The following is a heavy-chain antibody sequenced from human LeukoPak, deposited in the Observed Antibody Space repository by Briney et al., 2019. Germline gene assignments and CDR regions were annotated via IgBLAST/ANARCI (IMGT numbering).Heavy chain of an antibody. V-gene: IGHV1-18*01. CDR2: ISAYNGNT. CDR3: AREDYGSGSYYNSNPDYYYYGMDV. D-gene: IGHD3-10*01. CDR1: GYTFTSYG. Sequence: ASVKVSCKASGYTFTSYGISWVRQAPGQGLEWMGWISAYNGNTNYAQKLQGRVTMTTDTSTSTAYMELRSLRSDDTAAYYCAREDYGSGSYYNSNPDYYYYGMDVWGQGTTVTVSS. J-gene: IGHJ6*02.